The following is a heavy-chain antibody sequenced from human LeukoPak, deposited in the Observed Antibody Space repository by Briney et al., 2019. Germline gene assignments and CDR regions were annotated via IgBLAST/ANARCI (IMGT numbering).Heavy chain of an antibody. CDR1: GFTFSSYS. Sequence: GGSLRLSCAASGFTFSSYSMNWVRQAPGKGLEWVSSISSSSSYIYYADSVKGRFTIPRDNAKNSLYLQMNSLRAEDTAVYYCARDQWLSYYFDYWGQGTLVTVSS. CDR2: ISSSSSYI. D-gene: IGHD3-22*01. CDR3: ARDQWLSYYFDY. V-gene: IGHV3-21*01. J-gene: IGHJ4*02.